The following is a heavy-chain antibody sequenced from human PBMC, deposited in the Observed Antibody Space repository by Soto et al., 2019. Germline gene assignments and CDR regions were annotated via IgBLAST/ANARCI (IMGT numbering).Heavy chain of an antibody. CDR1: GFTFNNYA. CDR3: AKDRNYPRDQFHN. J-gene: IGHJ4*02. CDR2: ISANGQGI. V-gene: IGHV3-23*01. Sequence: GGSLRLSCAASGFTFNNYAMSWVRGAPGKGLEWVSAISANGQGIYYADSVQGRFIISRDSSKNTVFLHMDSLTAEDTAVYYCAKDRNYPRDQFHNWGQGTLVTVS. D-gene: IGHD1-7*01.